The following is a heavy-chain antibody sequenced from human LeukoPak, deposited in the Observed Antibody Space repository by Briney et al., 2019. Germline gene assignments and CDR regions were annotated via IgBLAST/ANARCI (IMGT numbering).Heavy chain of an antibody. J-gene: IGHJ3*02. V-gene: IGHV4-34*01. D-gene: IGHD3-22*01. CDR2: INHSGST. CDR3: ARGPPGITMIVVQRGHDDKDAFDI. CDR1: GGSFSGYY. Sequence: HSETLSLTCAVYGGSFSGYYWSWIRQPPGRGLEWIGEINHSGSTNYNPSLKSRVTISVDTSKNQFSLKLSSVTAADTAVYYCARGPPGITMIVVQRGHDDKDAFDIWGQGTMVTVSS.